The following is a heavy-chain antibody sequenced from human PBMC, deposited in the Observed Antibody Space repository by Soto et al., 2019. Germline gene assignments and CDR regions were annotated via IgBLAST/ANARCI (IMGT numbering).Heavy chain of an antibody. D-gene: IGHD3-10*01. CDR3: ASNYYGSGSTPYYYYYMDV. CDR2: IYYSGST. CDR1: GGSISSSSYY. Sequence: SETLSLTCTVSGGSISSSSYYWGWIRQPPGKGLEWIGSIYYSGSTYYNPSLKSRVTISVDTSKNQFSLKLSSVTAADTAVYYCASNYYGSGSTPYYYYYMDVWGKGTTVTVSS. J-gene: IGHJ6*03. V-gene: IGHV4-39*01.